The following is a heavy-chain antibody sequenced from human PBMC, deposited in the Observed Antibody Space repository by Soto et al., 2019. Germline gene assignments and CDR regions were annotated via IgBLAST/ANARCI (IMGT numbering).Heavy chain of an antibody. CDR2: IYYSGST. Sequence: KASETLSLTCTVSGGSISSGGYYWSWIRQHPGKGLEWIGYIYYSGSTYYNPSLKSRVTISVDTSKNQFSLKLSSVTAADTAVYYCAREGTRTYYYGMDVWGQGTTVTVSS. CDR1: GGSISSGGYY. V-gene: IGHV4-31*03. D-gene: IGHD1-1*01. CDR3: AREGTRTYYYGMDV. J-gene: IGHJ6*02.